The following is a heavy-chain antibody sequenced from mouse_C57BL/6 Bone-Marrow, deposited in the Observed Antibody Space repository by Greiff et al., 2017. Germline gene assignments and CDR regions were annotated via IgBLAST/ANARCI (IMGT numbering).Heavy chain of an antibody. CDR1: GYSFTDYN. CDR2: INPNYGTT. Sequence: VQLQQSGPELVKPGASVKISCKASGYSFTDYNMNWVKQSNGKSLEWLGVINPNYGTTSYNQKFKGKATLTVDQSSSTAYMQLKILTSEDTAVYYSSSGSDYYNAMCYWYRGTSVTVSS. V-gene: IGHV1-39*01. D-gene: IGHD2-4*01. J-gene: IGHJ4*01. CDR3: SSGSDYYNAMCY.